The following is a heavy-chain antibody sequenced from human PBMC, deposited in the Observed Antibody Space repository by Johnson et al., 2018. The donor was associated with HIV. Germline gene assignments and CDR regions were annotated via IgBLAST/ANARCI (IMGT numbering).Heavy chain of an antibody. V-gene: IGHV3-33*06. Sequence: QVQLVESGGGLVQPGRSLRLSCAASGFTFSIYGMHWVRQAPGKGLEWVAVIWYDGSNKYYADSVKGRFTISRDNSKNTLYLQMKSLRAEDTAVYYCAKGRSGTTASIDAFDIWGQGTMVTVSS. J-gene: IGHJ3*02. CDR3: AKGRSGTTASIDAFDI. CDR2: IWYDGSNK. CDR1: GFTFSIYG. D-gene: IGHD1-7*01.